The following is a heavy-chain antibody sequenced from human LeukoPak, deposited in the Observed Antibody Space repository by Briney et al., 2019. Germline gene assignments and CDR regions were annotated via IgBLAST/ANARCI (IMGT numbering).Heavy chain of an antibody. CDR1: GVSISSYY. V-gene: IGHV4-59*01. CDR2: IYYSGST. CDR3: ARVTGYYDSSGYSYAFDI. D-gene: IGHD3-22*01. J-gene: IGHJ3*02. Sequence: SETLSLTCTVSGVSISSYYWSWIRQPPGKGLEWIGYIYYSGSTNYNPSLRSRVTISVDTSKNQFSLKLSSVTAADTAVYYCARVTGYYDSSGYSYAFDIWGQGTMVTVSS.